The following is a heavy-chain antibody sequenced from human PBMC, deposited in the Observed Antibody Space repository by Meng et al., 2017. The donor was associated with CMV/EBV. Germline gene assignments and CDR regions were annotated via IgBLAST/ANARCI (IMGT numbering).Heavy chain of an antibody. D-gene: IGHD1-1*01. J-gene: IGHJ4*02. CDR3: VRDHNWGPDY. CDR2: IYPNSGGT. V-gene: IGHV1-2*02. Sequence: VHLAQPGAEVKSPGASVKVSCQTSGYRFSDHYMHWVRQAPGQGLEWMGWIYPNSGGTHYAQKFQDRVTMTRDTSISTVYMELSRLTSDDTAVYYCVRDHNWGPDYWGQGTLVTVSS. CDR1: GYRFSDHY.